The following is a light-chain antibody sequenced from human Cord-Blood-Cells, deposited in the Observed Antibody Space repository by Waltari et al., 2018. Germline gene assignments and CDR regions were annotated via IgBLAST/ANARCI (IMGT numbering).Light chain of an antibody. CDR1: SSDVGSYNL. CDR3: CSYAGSSTWV. Sequence: QSALTQPASVSGSPGQSITISCTGTSSDVGSYNLVSWYQQHPGKAPKLNVYEGSTRPSGVSNRFSGSKSGNTASLTISGLQAEDEADYYCCSYAGSSTWVFGGGTKLTVL. J-gene: IGLJ3*02. CDR2: EGS. V-gene: IGLV2-23*01.